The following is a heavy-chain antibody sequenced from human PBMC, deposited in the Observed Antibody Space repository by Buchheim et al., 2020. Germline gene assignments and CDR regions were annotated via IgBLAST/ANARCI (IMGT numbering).Heavy chain of an antibody. CDR3: ARDYAVEVMPLLRYFDWSPADYGMDV. CDR2: INPSGGST. Sequence: QVQLVQSGAEVKKSGASVKVSCKASGYTFTSYYMHWVRQAPGQGLEWMGIINPSGGSTSYAQKFQGRVTMTRDTSTSTVYMELSSLRSEDTAVYYCARDYAVEVMPLLRYFDWSPADYGMDVWGQGTT. V-gene: IGHV1-46*01. D-gene: IGHD3-9*01. CDR1: GYTFTSYY. J-gene: IGHJ6*02.